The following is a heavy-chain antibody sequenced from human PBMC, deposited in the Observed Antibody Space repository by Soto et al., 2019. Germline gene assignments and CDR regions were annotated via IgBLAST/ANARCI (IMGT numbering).Heavy chain of an antibody. J-gene: IGHJ4*02. D-gene: IGHD6-19*01. Sequence: SETLSLTCTVSGGSISSSSYYWGWIRQPPGKGLEWIGSIYYSGSTYYNPSLKSRVTISVDTSKNQFSLKLSSVTAADTAVYYCARSRALAVAGTIDFDYWGQGTLVTVSS. V-gene: IGHV4-39*01. CDR3: ARSRALAVAGTIDFDY. CDR2: IYYSGST. CDR1: GGSISSSSYY.